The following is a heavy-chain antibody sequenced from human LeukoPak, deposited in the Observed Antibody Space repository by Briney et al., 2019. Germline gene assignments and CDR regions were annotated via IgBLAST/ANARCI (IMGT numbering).Heavy chain of an antibody. Sequence: SGGSLRLSCAASGFTFSSYWMHWVRQAPGKGLVWVSRMNSDGSSTNYADSVKGRFTISRDNAKNILYLQMNSLRAEDTAVYHCATGHYYDSSGYYPLPDAFDIWGQGTMVTVSS. CDR1: GFTFSSYW. J-gene: IGHJ3*02. D-gene: IGHD3-22*01. CDR3: ATGHYYDSSGYYPLPDAFDI. V-gene: IGHV3-74*01. CDR2: MNSDGSST.